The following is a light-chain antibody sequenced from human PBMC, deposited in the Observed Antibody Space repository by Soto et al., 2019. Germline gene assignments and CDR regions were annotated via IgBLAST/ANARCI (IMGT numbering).Light chain of an antibody. J-gene: IGKJ4*01. CDR1: QGISSY. CDR2: AAS. CDR3: QQPKSFPLT. V-gene: IGKV1-9*01. Sequence: DIQLTQSPSFLSASVGDTVTITCRASQGISSYLVWYQQKPGKAPKLLIYAASTLQSGVPSRFSGSGSGTEFTLTINSLQPEDFATYYCQQPKSFPLTFGGGTKVEIK.